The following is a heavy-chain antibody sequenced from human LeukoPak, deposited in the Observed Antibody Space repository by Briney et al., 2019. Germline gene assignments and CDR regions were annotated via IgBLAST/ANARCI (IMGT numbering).Heavy chain of an antibody. D-gene: IGHD3-22*01. Sequence: SETLSLTCTVSGGSISSYYWSWIRQPPGKGLEWIGYIYYSGSTNYNPSLKSRVTISVDTSKNQFSLKLSSVTAADTAVCYCASTYYDSSVYWFDPWGQGTLVTVSS. CDR3: ASTYYDSSVYWFDP. J-gene: IGHJ5*02. CDR1: GGSISSYY. V-gene: IGHV4-59*08. CDR2: IYYSGST.